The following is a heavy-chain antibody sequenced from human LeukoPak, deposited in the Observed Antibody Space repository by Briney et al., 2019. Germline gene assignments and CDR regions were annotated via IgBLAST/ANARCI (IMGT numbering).Heavy chain of an antibody. D-gene: IGHD2-2*01. Sequence: GGSLRLSCAASGFTFSSYAMSWVRQAPGKGLEWVSAISGRGGSTYYADSVKGRFTISRDNSKNTLYLQMNSLRAEDTAVYYCAKDRAVVVPAATVAFDIWGQGTMVTVSS. J-gene: IGHJ3*02. CDR2: ISGRGGST. V-gene: IGHV3-23*01. CDR1: GFTFSSYA. CDR3: AKDRAVVVPAATVAFDI.